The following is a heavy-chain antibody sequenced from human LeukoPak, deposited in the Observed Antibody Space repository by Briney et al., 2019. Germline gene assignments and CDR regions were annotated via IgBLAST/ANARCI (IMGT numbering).Heavy chain of an antibody. V-gene: IGHV3-23*01. CDR1: GFTFRNYA. CDR2: ISVSGGST. Sequence: GGTLRLSCAASGFTFRNYAMSWVRQALGKGLEWVSAISVSGGSTYYADSVKGRFTISRDNAKNSLYLQMNSLRAEDTAVYYCARSIEGATDYWGQGTLVTVSS. CDR3: ARSIEGATDY. D-gene: IGHD1-26*01. J-gene: IGHJ4*02.